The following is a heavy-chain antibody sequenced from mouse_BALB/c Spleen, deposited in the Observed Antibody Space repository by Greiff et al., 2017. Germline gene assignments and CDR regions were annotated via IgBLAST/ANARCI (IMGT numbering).Heavy chain of an antibody. V-gene: IGHV5-4*02. CDR3: ARDGEYGNYFDY. D-gene: IGHD2-10*02. Sequence: EVMLVESGGDLVKPGGSLKLSCAASGFTFSDYYMYWVRQTPEKRLEWVATISDGGSYTYYPDSVKGRFTISRDNAKNNLYLQMSSLKSEDTAMYYCARDGEYGNYFDYWGQGTTLTVSS. CDR2: ISDGGSYT. J-gene: IGHJ2*01. CDR1: GFTFSDYY.